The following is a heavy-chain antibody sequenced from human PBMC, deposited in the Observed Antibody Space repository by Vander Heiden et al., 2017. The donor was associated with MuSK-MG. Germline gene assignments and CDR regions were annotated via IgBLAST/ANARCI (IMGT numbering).Heavy chain of an antibody. V-gene: IGHV3-30*04. Sequence: LVESGGGVVQPGTSLELSCAVPGFTFRSYAVHWVRQTPCKGLEWVAVISHDGTNKYYAASVKGRFTVSRDNSKDTLYLHMNSLGAADTAVYYCARDFLYYYHSTGYQEGGALDIWGQGTLVTVSS. J-gene: IGHJ3*02. CDR1: GFTFRSYA. CDR3: ARDFLYYYHSTGYQEGGALDI. CDR2: ISHDGTNK. D-gene: IGHD3-22*01.